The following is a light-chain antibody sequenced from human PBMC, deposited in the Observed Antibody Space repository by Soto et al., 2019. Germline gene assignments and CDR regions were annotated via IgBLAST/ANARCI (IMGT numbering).Light chain of an antibody. J-gene: IGKJ1*01. CDR2: DAS. CDR3: QQYGNSPRT. CDR1: QTINSH. Sequence: EIVLTQSPATLSLSPGERATLSCRASQTINSHLAWYQQKPGQAPRLLIYDASNRATGIPARFSGSGSGTDFTLTISSLEPEDFAVYYCQQYGNSPRTFGQGTKVEIK. V-gene: IGKV3-11*01.